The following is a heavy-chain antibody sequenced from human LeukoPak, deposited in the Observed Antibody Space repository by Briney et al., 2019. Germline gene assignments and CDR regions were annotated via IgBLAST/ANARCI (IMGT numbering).Heavy chain of an antibody. Sequence: GGSVRLSCAASGFTFSSYSMNWVRQAPGKGLEWVSSISSSSSYIYYADSVKGRFTISRDNAKNSLYLRMNSLRAEDTAVFYCARMGLRSYYDSSGYYFDCWGQGALVTVSS. J-gene: IGHJ4*02. CDR3: ARMGLRSYYDSSGYYFDC. V-gene: IGHV3-21*04. D-gene: IGHD3-22*01. CDR2: ISSSSSYI. CDR1: GFTFSSYS.